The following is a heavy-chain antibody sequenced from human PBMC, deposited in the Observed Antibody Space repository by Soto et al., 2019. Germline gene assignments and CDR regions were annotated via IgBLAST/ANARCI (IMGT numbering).Heavy chain of an antibody. V-gene: IGHV4-59*12. CDR2: MYNTGST. D-gene: IGHD1-26*01. J-gene: IGHJ4*02. CDR3: AGRIVGPTTD. CDR1: GGSISSYY. Sequence: SETLSLTCTVSGGSISSYYWSWIRQPPGKGLEWIGYMYNTGSTVYNPSLKSRVTISVDKSKNQFSLKLSSLTAADTAVYYCAGRIVGPTTDWGQGTLVTVSS.